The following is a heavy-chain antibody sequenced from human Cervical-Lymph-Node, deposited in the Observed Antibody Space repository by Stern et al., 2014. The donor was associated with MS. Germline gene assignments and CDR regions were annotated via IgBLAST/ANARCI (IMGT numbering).Heavy chain of an antibody. J-gene: IGHJ4*02. CDR3: VRGRVTGTVEDYFDY. Sequence: QVQLVQSGAEVKRPGSSVKVSCQVSGGTFRTYAISWVRQAPGQGLEWMGGCIPIFDTANYAQKFQGRLTMIADESTSTAYMELSSLRSEDTALYYCVRGRVTGTVEDYFDYWGQGTLVTVSS. V-gene: IGHV1-69*01. CDR2: CIPIFDTA. CDR1: GGTFRTYA. D-gene: IGHD1-1*01.